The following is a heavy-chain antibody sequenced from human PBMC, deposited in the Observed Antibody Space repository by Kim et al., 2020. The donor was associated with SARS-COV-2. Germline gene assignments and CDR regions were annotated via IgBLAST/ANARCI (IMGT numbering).Heavy chain of an antibody. CDR1: GFTFSGNA. Sequence: GGSLRLSCAVSGFTFSGNAMSWVRPAPGKGLELVSDIRGGGDRTYYADSVKGRFTISRHNSKNTLFLQMNSLRAEDTAVYFCAGHGRSSYCGQGTLVTV. V-gene: IGHV3-23*01. J-gene: IGHJ4*02. D-gene: IGHD3-10*01. CDR3: AGHGRSSY. CDR2: IRGGGDRT.